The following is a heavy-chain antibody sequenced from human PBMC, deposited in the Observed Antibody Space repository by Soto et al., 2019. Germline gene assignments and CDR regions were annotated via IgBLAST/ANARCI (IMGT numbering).Heavy chain of an antibody. Sequence: QVQLQESGPRLLKPSETLSLTCTVSGGSISPHYWAWIRQPPGKGLEWIGYVYFNGGATYNPSLKSRVTMSVDTSRNQLSLRMRSMTAADTAMYYCARGAKFYTEAFDYWGQGLLVSVSS. V-gene: IGHV4-59*11. J-gene: IGHJ4*02. CDR3: ARGAKFYTEAFDY. CDR2: VYFNGGA. CDR1: GGSISPHY. D-gene: IGHD3-9*01.